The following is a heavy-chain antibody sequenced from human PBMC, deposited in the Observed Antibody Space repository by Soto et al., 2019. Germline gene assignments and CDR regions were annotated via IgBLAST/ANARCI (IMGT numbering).Heavy chain of an antibody. CDR2: IYSGGST. D-gene: IGHD6-19*01. CDR3: AKGGRQWLVTSDFNS. CDR1: GFTVSSNY. J-gene: IGHJ4*02. Sequence: PGGSLRLSCAASGFTVSSNYMSWVRQAPGKGLEWVSVIYSGGSTYYADSVKGRFTISRDSSKNTVSLEMTSLRAVDTAVYYCAKGGRQWLVTSDFNSWGQGALVTGSS. V-gene: IGHV3-53*05.